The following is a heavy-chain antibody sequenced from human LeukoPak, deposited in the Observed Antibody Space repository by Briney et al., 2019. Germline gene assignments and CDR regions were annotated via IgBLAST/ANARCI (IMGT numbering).Heavy chain of an antibody. CDR2: IYYSGST. CDR3: ARGDIVVVTATYYFDY. Sequence: SETLSLTCTVSGGSISSYYWSWIRQPPGKGLEWIGYIYYSGSTNYNPSLKSRVTISVDTSKNQFSLKLSSVTAADTAVYYCARGDIVVVTATYYFDYWGQGTLVTVSS. CDR1: GGSISSYY. D-gene: IGHD2-21*02. J-gene: IGHJ4*02. V-gene: IGHV4-59*08.